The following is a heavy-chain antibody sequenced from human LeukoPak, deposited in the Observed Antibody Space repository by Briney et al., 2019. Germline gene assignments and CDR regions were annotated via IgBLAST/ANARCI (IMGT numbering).Heavy chain of an antibody. CDR2: MNPNSGNT. D-gene: IGHD6-19*01. CDR3: ARGRYSSGWYSFTAFFAFDI. Sequence: GASVKVSCKASRYTFTSYDINWVRQATGQGLEWMGWMNPNSGNTGYAQKFQGRVTMTRNTSISTAYMELSSLRSEDTAVYYCARGRYSSGWYSFTAFFAFDIWGQGTMVTVSS. CDR1: RYTFTSYD. V-gene: IGHV1-8*01. J-gene: IGHJ3*02.